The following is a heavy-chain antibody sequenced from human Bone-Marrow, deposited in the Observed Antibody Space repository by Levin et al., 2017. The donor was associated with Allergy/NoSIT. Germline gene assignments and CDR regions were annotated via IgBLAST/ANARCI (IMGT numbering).Heavy chain of an antibody. CDR3: ARALPGIAKTHLSYFQE. Sequence: SETLSLTCNVSGDSISSGDYYWSWIRQPPGKGLEWIGYIYYSGSTYYNPSLKSRVTISVDTSKNQFSLNLSSVTAADTAVYYCARALPGIAKTHLSYFQEWGQGTLVTVSS. CDR1: GDSISSGDYY. CDR2: IYYSGST. V-gene: IGHV4-30-4*01. D-gene: IGHD6-13*01. J-gene: IGHJ1*01.